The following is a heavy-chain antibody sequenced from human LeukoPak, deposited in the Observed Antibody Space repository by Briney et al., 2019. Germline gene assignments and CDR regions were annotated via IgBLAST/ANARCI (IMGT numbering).Heavy chain of an antibody. D-gene: IGHD6-6*01. V-gene: IGHV4-31*03. Sequence: SETLSLTCTVSGGSISSGGYYWSWIRQHPGKGLEWIGYIYYSGSTHYNPSLKSRVTISVDTSKNQFSLKLSSVTAADTAVYYCARSIAARPFDYWGQGTLVTVSS. J-gene: IGHJ4*02. CDR2: IYYSGST. CDR1: GGSISSGGYY. CDR3: ARSIAARPFDY.